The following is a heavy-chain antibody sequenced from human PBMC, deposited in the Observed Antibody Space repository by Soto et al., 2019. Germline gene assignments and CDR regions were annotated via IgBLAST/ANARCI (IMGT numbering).Heavy chain of an antibody. CDR1: GYTFSAYT. D-gene: IGHD3-3*02. CDR2: INAGSGNT. V-gene: IGHV1-3*01. CDR3: ARDTETLGPRANDALDI. Sequence: ASVKVSCKATGYTFSAYTMNWVRQAPGESLEWMGWINAGSGNTKYSQNFQGRVSITRDTSASTVYMELTGLTSEDTAVYYCARDTETLGPRANDALDIWGQGTMVTVSS. J-gene: IGHJ3*02.